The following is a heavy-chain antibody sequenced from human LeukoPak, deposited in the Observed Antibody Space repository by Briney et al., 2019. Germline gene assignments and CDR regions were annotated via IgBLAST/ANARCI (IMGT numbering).Heavy chain of an antibody. Sequence: GESLKISCKGSGYSFTTYWIAWVRQMPGKGLEWMGIIFPSDSDIRYSPSFQGQVTISADKSISTAYLQWSSLKASDTAIYYCARPPFIWGQGTMVTVSS. CDR2: IFPSDSDI. CDR1: GYSFTTYW. CDR3: ARPPFI. J-gene: IGHJ3*02. V-gene: IGHV5-51*01.